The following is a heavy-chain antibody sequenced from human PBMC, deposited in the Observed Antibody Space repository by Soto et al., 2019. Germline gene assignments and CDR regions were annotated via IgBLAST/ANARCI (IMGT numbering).Heavy chain of an antibody. V-gene: IGHV4-31*03. CDR3: ARGIVEVPAAMPGAVGY. Sequence: QVQLQESGPGLVKPSQTLSLTCTVSGGSISSGGYYWSWIRQHPGKGMEGIGYIYYSGSTYYNPSRKSRGTIPVDTPKNQFSLKLSPVHAAETAVYYRARGIVEVPAAMPGAVGYWGQGTLVTVSS. CDR1: GGSISSGGYY. J-gene: IGHJ4*02. D-gene: IGHD2-2*01. CDR2: IYYSGST.